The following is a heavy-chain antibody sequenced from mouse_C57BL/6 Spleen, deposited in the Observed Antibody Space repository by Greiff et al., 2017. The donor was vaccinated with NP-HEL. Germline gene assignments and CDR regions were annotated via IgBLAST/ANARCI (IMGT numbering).Heavy chain of an antibody. CDR1: GFTFRSYA. D-gene: IGHD3-3*01. CDR2: ISDGGSYT. J-gene: IGHJ4*01. Sequence: EVKLVGSGGGLVKPGGSLKLSCAASGFTFRSYAMSLVRQTPEKRLEWVATISDGGSYTYYPDKVKGRFPISRDNAKNNLYLQMSHLKSEDTAMYYCARDRGDYYAMDDWGQGTSVTVSS. V-gene: IGHV5-4*01. CDR3: ARDRGDYYAMDD.